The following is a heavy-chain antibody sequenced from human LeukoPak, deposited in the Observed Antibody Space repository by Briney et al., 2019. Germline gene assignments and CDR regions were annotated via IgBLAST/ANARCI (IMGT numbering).Heavy chain of an antibody. J-gene: IGHJ4*02. CDR3: VVGGSPGY. D-gene: IGHD2-15*01. CDR1: GLAFSAYK. V-gene: IGHV3-74*01. CDR2: ISTDGYTT. Sequence: GGSMGLSCAASGLAFSAYKMHWVRQAPRKGLVWVSRISTDGYTTDYADFVQGRFTASRDNTKNTWSLEMNSLRAEDTAVYYCVVGGSPGYWGQGILVTVSS.